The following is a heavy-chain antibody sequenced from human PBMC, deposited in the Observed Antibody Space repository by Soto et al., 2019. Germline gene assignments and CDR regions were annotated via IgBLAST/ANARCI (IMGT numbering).Heavy chain of an antibody. CDR3: ARGGVYYDFWSGYPRWPQLKDNWFDP. Sequence: SETLSLTCAVYGGSFSGYYWSWIRQPPGKGLEWIGEINHSGSTNYNPSLKSRVTISVDTSKNQFSLKLSSVTAADTAVYYCARGGVYYDFWSGYPRWPQLKDNWFDPWGQGTLVTVSS. CDR1: GGSFSGYY. V-gene: IGHV4-34*01. D-gene: IGHD3-3*01. CDR2: INHSGST. J-gene: IGHJ5*02.